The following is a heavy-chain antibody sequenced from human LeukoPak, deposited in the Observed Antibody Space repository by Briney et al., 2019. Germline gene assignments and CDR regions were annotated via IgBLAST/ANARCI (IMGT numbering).Heavy chain of an antibody. CDR1: ELTSSGYW. Sequence: GGSLRLSCAASELTSSGYWMTWVRQAPGKGLQWEGNIRQDGGQTQYFDSVKGRFTISRDNAKRSLYLQMNSLRPEDTAVYYCARDGHSSGSFDYWGQGTLVTVSS. J-gene: IGHJ4*02. V-gene: IGHV3-7*01. D-gene: IGHD3-10*01. CDR3: ARDGHSSGSFDY. CDR2: IRQDGGQT.